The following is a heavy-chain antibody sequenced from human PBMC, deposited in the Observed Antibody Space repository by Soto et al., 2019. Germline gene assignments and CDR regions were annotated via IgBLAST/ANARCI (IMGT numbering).Heavy chain of an antibody. CDR1: GGSISSGGYY. Sequence: SETLSLTCTVSGGSISSGGYYWSWIRQHPGKGLEWIGYIYYSGSTYYNPSLKSRVTISVDTSKNQFSLKLSSVTAADTAVYYCARFAPHYYGSGSSNVPDYWGQGTLVTVSS. D-gene: IGHD3-10*01. CDR2: IYYSGST. V-gene: IGHV4-31*03. J-gene: IGHJ4*02. CDR3: ARFAPHYYGSGSSNVPDY.